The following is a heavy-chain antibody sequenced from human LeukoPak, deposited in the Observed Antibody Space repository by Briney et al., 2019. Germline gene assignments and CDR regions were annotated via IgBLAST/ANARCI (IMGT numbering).Heavy chain of an antibody. D-gene: IGHD5-18*01. CDR1: GDSISNYY. J-gene: IGHJ4*02. CDR2: IYYSGIT. CDR3: ARGQGYGLLNALAY. V-gene: IGHV4-59*01. Sequence: SETLSLTCTVSGDSISNYYWSWIRQAPGKGLDWIGSIYYSGITNYNPSLKSRVTISVDTSNQFSLKVRSVPAADTAVYYCARGQGYGLLNALAYWGQGTQVTVSS.